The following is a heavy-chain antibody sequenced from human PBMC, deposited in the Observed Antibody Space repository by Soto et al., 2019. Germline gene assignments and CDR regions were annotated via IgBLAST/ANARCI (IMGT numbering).Heavy chain of an antibody. CDR1: DFSFASYA. V-gene: IGHV3-23*01. J-gene: IGHJ5*02. D-gene: IGHD3-16*01. Sequence: SGGSLRLSCVASDFSFASYAMTWVRQTPTKGLEWVSVISNSGAATYYADSVKGRFTISRDNSKNTLYLQMHSLRAEDTAKYYCAKNLIGWFDPWGQGTLVTVSS. CDR3: AKNLIGWFDP. CDR2: ISNSGAAT.